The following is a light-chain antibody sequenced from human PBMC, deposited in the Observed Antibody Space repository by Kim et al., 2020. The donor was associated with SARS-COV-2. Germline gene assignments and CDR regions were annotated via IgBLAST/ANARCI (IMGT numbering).Light chain of an antibody. V-gene: IGLV2-14*03. CDR1: SSDVGGYNY. J-gene: IGLJ3*02. CDR2: DVS. CDR3: SSYTNSNTWV. Sequence: QSALTQPASVSGSPGQSITISCTGTSSDVGGYNYVSWYQQHPGKAPKVMIYDVSNRPSGVSNRFSGSKSGNTASLTISGLQAEDEADYYCSSYTNSNTWVFGGGTKLTVL.